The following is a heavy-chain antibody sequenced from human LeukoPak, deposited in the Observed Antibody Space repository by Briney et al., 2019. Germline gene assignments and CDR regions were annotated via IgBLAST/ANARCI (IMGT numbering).Heavy chain of an antibody. Sequence: GGSPRLSCAASGFTFDDYGMSWVRQAPGKGLEWVSGINWNGGSTGYADSVKGRFTISRDNAKNSLYLQMNSLRAEDTAVYYCARAPGYGAAYYFDYWGQGTLVTVSS. CDR3: ARAPGYGAAYYFDY. J-gene: IGHJ4*02. CDR2: INWNGGST. CDR1: GFTFDDYG. V-gene: IGHV3-20*04. D-gene: IGHD1-1*01.